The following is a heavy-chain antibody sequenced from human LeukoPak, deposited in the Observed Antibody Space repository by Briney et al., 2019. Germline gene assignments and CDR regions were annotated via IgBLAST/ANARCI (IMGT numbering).Heavy chain of an antibody. CDR1: GLAFSTYG. D-gene: IGHD4-17*01. CDR3: ARVLTVTFDS. V-gene: IGHV3-33*01. CDR2: DGNVK. J-gene: IGHJ4*02. Sequence: GVSLRLSCTASGLAFSTYGVQRFRQAPGKGLECVALDGNVKVYADSVKGRFTISRDNSKNTLYLELNSLRVEDTAVYYCARVLTVTFDSWGQGTLVTVSS.